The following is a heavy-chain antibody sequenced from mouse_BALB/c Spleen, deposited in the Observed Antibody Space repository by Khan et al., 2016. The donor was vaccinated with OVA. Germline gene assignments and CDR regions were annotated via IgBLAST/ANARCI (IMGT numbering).Heavy chain of an antibody. J-gene: IGHJ2*01. Sequence: QVQLKESGAELAKPGASVKMSCKASGYTFINYWILWVKQRPGQGLEWIGYINPSTGYTEYNQNFKDKATLTADKSSSPAYMQLSSLTSEGSSVYYCARRGLRGDFDYWGQGTTLTVSS. CDR1: GYTFINYW. CDR2: INPSTGYT. D-gene: IGHD1-1*01. CDR3: ARRGLRGDFDY. V-gene: IGHV1-7*01.